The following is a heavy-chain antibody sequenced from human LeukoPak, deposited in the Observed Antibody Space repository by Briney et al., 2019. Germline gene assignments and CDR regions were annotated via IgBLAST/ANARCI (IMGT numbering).Heavy chain of an antibody. J-gene: IGHJ5*02. CDR1: GFTFSEHS. V-gene: IGHV3-23*05. D-gene: IGHD2-15*01. CDR2: IKRDGSNT. CDR3: AKGGYAFCFDP. Sequence: PGGSLRLSCEASGFTFSEHSMSWVRQAPGKGLEWVSTIKRDGSNTYYTDSVEGRFTISRDNSKNTLYLEMNTLRAEDTAVYYCAKGGYAFCFDPWGQGTQVTVSS.